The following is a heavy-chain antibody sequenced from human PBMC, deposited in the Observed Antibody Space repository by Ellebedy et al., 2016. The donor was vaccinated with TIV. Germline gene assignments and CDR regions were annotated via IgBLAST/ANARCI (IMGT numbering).Heavy chain of an antibody. V-gene: IGHV4-4*07. CDR3: ARGGTSYSDY. CDR2: LYSSGST. D-gene: IGHD1-1*01. J-gene: IGHJ4*02. Sequence: GSLRLSCTISGGSITSCWSWIRQPAGKRLEWIAQLYSSGSTLNNPSLRSRVTMSIDPSQSQFSLKLSSVTAADTAVYYCARGGTSYSDYWGQGTLVTVSS. CDR1: GGSITSC.